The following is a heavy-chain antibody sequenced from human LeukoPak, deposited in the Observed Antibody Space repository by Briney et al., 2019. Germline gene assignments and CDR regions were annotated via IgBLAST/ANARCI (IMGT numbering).Heavy chain of an antibody. V-gene: IGHV3-30-3*01. CDR1: GFTFSSYA. CDR2: ISYDGSNK. Sequence: QPGRSLRLSCAASGFTFSSYAMHCVRQAPGKGLKWVAVISYDGSNKYYAGSVKGRFTISRDNSKNTLYLQMNSLRAEDTAVYYCARGRDYDILTGHHFDYWGQGTLVTVSS. J-gene: IGHJ4*02. D-gene: IGHD3-9*01. CDR3: ARGRDYDILTGHHFDY.